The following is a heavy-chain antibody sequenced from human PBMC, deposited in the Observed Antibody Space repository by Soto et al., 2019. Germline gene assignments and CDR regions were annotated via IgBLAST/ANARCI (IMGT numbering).Heavy chain of an antibody. V-gene: IGHV3-23*01. Sequence: EVQLLESGGGLVQPGGSLRLSCAASGFTFSSYAMSWVRQAPGKGLEWVSAISGSGGSTYYADSVKGRFTISRDNSKNTLYLQMNCLRAEDTAVYYCAYGDYLVAEYFQHWGQGTLVTVSS. J-gene: IGHJ1*01. CDR3: AYGDYLVAEYFQH. D-gene: IGHD4-17*01. CDR1: GFTFSSYA. CDR2: ISGSGGST.